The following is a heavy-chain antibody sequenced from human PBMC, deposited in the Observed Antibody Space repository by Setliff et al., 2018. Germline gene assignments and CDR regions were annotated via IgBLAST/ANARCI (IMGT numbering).Heavy chain of an antibody. CDR1: GGTFSGYA. V-gene: IGHV1-69*06. CDR3: ARDSVTLGQLERRGGWHYCGMDV. D-gene: IGHD1-1*01. CDR2: ITPIFETA. Sequence: ASVKVSCKASGGTFSGYAFSWVRQAPGEGLEWMGGITPIFETAHYAEKFQDRVTITADKSTSTVHMEVSSLTSEDTAVYFCARDSVTLGQLERRGGWHYCGMDVWGQGSRVTVSS. J-gene: IGHJ6*02.